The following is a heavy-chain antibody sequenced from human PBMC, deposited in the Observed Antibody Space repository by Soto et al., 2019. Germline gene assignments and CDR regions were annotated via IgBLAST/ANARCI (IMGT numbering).Heavy chain of an antibody. Sequence: QVQLQQWGAGLLKPSETLSLTCAVYGGSLRDYYWSWIRQPPGKGLEWIGEVNHSESTSYNPSLKSRVTISVDTSKNQFSLRLTSLPAADTAVYYCARGRWLDNSWGQGTLVTVSS. CDR1: GGSLRDYY. D-gene: IGHD6-19*01. V-gene: IGHV4-34*01. J-gene: IGHJ4*02. CDR3: ARGRWLDNS. CDR2: VNHSEST.